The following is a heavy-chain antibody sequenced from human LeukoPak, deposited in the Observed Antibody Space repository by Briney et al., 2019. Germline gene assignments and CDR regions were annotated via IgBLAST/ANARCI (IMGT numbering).Heavy chain of an antibody. CDR2: FDPEDGET. Sequence: ASVTVSCTVSGYTLTELSMHWVRPAPGKGLAWMGGFDPEDGETIYAQKFQGRVTMTRDTSTSTVYMELSSLRSEDTAVYYCAIASYYYDSSGSYYFDYWGQGTLVTVSS. V-gene: IGHV1-24*01. D-gene: IGHD3-22*01. J-gene: IGHJ4*02. CDR1: GYTLTELS. CDR3: AIASYYYDSSGSYYFDY.